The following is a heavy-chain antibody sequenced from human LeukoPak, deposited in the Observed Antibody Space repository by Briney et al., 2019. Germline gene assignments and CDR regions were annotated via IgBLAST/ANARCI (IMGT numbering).Heavy chain of an antibody. J-gene: IGHJ6*03. CDR1: GGSINNYY. CDR3: ARVSAVPAAMSFGYFYYMDV. V-gene: IGHV4-59*01. Sequence: KPSETLSLTCTVSGGSINNYYWSWIRQPPGKGLEWIGYIYHSGSTTYNPSLKSRVTISVDTSKNQFSLKLSSVTAADTAVYYCARVSAVPAAMSFGYFYYMDVWGKGTTVTISS. D-gene: IGHD2-2*01. CDR2: IYHSGST.